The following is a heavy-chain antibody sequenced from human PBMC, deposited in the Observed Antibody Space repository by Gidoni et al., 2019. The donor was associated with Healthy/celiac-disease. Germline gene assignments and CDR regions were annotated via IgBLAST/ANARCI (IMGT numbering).Heavy chain of an antibody. CDR2: ISAYNGNT. J-gene: IGHJ4*02. D-gene: IGHD1-26*01. Sequence: QVPLVQSGAEVTKPVASVQVSYTPSGYTFTSYGISWVRQAPGQGLEWMGWISAYNGNTNYAQKLQGRVTMTTDTSTSKAYMELRSLRSDDTDVYYCARGYSGSYWDWGQGTLVTVSS. V-gene: IGHV1-18*01. CDR3: ARGYSGSYWD. CDR1: GYTFTSYG.